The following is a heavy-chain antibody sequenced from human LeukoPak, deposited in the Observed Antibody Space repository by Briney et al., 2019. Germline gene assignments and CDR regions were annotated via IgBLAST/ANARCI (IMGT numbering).Heavy chain of an antibody. J-gene: IGHJ4*02. V-gene: IGHV1-2*02. CDR2: INPNSGGT. D-gene: IGHD3-10*01. Sequence: ASMKVSCKAPGDTFIAYYIHWVRQAPGQGLEWMGWINPNSGGTNYAQKFQGRVTMTRDTSISTAYMELSRLRSDDTAVYYCARDKGGSGTGIDYWGQGTLVTVSS. CDR1: GDTFIAYY. CDR3: ARDKGGSGTGIDY.